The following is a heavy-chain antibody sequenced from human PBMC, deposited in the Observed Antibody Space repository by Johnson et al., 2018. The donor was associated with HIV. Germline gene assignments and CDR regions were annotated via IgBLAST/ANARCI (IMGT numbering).Heavy chain of an antibody. D-gene: IGHD1-7*01. V-gene: IGHV3-9*01. CDR2: ISWNSGSI. J-gene: IGHJ3*02. CDR1: GFTFDDYV. CDR3: AREGNWNYVLAFDI. Sequence: VQLVESGGGLVQPGRSLRLSCAASGFTFDDYVMHLVRQAPGKGLEWVSGISWNSGSIGYADSVKGRFTISRDNSKNTLYLQMNSLRAEDTAVYYCAREGNWNYVLAFDIWGQGTMVTVSS.